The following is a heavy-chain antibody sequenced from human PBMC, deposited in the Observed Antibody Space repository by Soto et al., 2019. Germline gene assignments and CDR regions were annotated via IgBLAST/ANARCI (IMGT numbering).Heavy chain of an antibody. Sequence: GGSLRLSCAASGFTFDDYTMHWVRQAPGKGLEWVSLISWDGGSTYYADSVKGRFTISRDNSKNSLYLQMNSLRTEDTALYYCYGIVVVAAQDDAFDIWGQGTMVTVSS. CDR2: ISWDGGST. D-gene: IGHD2-15*01. CDR3: YGIVVVAAQDDAFDI. V-gene: IGHV3-43*01. J-gene: IGHJ3*02. CDR1: GFTFDDYT.